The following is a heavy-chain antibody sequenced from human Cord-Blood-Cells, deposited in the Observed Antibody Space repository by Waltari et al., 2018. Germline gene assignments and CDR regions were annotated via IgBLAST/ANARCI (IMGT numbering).Heavy chain of an antibody. Sequence: EVQLLESGGGLVQPGGSLRLPCAASGFTLRRYAMSWVRQAPGKGLEWVSAISGSGGSTYYADSVKGRFTISRDNSKNTLYLQMNSLRAEDTAVYYCAKDDAFDIWGQGTMVTVSS. CDR1: GFTLRRYA. V-gene: IGHV3-23*01. J-gene: IGHJ3*02. CDR2: ISGSGGST. CDR3: AKDDAFDI.